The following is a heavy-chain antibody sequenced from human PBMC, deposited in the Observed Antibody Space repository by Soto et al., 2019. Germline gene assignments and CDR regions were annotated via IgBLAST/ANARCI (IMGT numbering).Heavy chain of an antibody. J-gene: IGHJ4*02. D-gene: IGHD3-16*02. V-gene: IGHV3-23*01. CDR3: AKVGYTQWGSTYRYTHFDY. CDR2: ISASGGTT. Sequence: DVQLLESGGGLVQPGGSLRLSCAASGFTFSKYAMSWVRQAPGKGLQWVSAISASGGTTYYADSVKGRFTFSRDNSKNTLYLQMNSLRAEDTAVYYCAKVGYTQWGSTYRYTHFDYWGQGTRVAVSS. CDR1: GFTFSKYA.